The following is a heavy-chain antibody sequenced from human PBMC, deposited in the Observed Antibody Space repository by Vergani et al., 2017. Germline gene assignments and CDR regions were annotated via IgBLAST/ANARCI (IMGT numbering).Heavy chain of an antibody. Sequence: QVPLLPSGSALKTPGASVRISCEASGYTFTNYPLIWVRQAPGQGLEFMGWINTNSGNPTYAPGFTGRFVFSLDTSVSTAYLQISGLKAEDSAVYYCARGRQWRLTEYLYGMDVWGQGTTVTVSS. D-gene: IGHD6-19*01. J-gene: IGHJ6*02. CDR2: INTNSGNP. V-gene: IGHV7-4-1*02. CDR1: GYTFTNYP. CDR3: ARGRQWRLTEYLYGMDV.